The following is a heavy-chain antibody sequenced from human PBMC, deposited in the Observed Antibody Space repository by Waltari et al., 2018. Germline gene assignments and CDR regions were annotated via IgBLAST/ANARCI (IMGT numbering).Heavy chain of an antibody. J-gene: IGHJ4*02. CDR2: INPSGGST. D-gene: IGHD2-15*01. CDR3: AREVVDCSGGSCYSYYFDY. V-gene: IGHV1-46*01. CDR1: GYTFTRYY. Sequence: VQLVQSGAEVKKPGASVKVSCKASGYTFTRYYMHWVRQPPAQGLEWMGIINPSGGSTSYAQKFQGRVTMTRDTSTSTVYMELSSLRSEDTAVYYCAREVVDCSGGSCYSYYFDYWGQGTLVTVSS.